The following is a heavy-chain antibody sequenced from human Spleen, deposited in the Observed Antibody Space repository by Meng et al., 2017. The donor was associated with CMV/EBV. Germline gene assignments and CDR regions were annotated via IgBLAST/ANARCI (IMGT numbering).Heavy chain of an antibody. D-gene: IGHD3-10*01. CDR2: IIPIFGTA. Sequence: SVKVSCKASGGTFSSYAISWVRQAPGQGLEWMGGIIPIFGTANYAQKFQGRVTITTDESTSTAYMELSSLRSEDTAVYYCARAHVGRQVSYQYYGMDVWGQGTTVTVSS. J-gene: IGHJ6*02. CDR1: GGTFSSYA. CDR3: ARAHVGRQVSYQYYGMDV. V-gene: IGHV1-69*05.